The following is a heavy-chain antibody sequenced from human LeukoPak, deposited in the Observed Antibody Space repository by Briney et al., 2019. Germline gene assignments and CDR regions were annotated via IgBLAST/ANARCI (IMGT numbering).Heavy chain of an antibody. CDR3: ARDRHRSGYWYFDL. V-gene: IGHV4-34*09. CDR1: GGSFSGYY. CDR2: IHHTGSA. J-gene: IGHJ2*01. Sequence: SETLSLTCAVYGGSFSGYYWSWVRQLPGKGLEWIGYIHHTGSAYFNPSLKSRVTVSVDTSENQFSLKLSSATAADTAIYYCARDRHRSGYWYFDLWGRGILVTVSS.